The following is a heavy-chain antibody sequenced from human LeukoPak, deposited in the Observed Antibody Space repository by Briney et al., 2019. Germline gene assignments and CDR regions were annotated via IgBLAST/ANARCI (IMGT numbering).Heavy chain of an antibody. J-gene: IGHJ4*02. Sequence: AGSLRLSCAASGFTFSSYAMSWVRQAPGKGLEWVSAISGSGGSTYYPDSVKGLFTISRDNSKNTLYLQMNSLRAEDTAVYSCSLHYYDSSGYPSYFDYWGQGTLVTVSS. D-gene: IGHD3-22*01. CDR3: SLHYYDSSGYPSYFDY. CDR1: GFTFSSYA. CDR2: ISGSGGST. V-gene: IGHV3-23*01.